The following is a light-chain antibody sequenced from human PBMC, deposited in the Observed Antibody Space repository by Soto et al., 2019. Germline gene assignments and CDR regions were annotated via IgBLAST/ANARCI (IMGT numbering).Light chain of an antibody. V-gene: IGKV1-39*01. Sequence: DIQMPQSPSSLSASIGDRVTITCRASQSISSYLNCYQQKPGKAPKLLIYAASSLQSGVPSRFSGSGSGTEFTLTISSLQPNDFATYYCQQYNSYSTFGQGTKVDIK. CDR1: QSISSY. CDR2: AAS. J-gene: IGKJ1*01. CDR3: QQYNSYST.